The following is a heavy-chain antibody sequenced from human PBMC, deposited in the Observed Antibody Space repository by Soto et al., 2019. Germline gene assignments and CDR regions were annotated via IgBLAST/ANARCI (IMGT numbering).Heavy chain of an antibody. J-gene: IGHJ3*02. CDR3: ARAITIFGVVTIGAFDI. CDR2: MHPNSGNT. V-gene: IGHV1-8*01. Sequence: QVQLVQSGAEVKKPGASVKVSCKASGYTFTSYDINWVRQATGQGLEWMGWMHPNSGNTGYAQKFQGRVTMTRNTSISTAYRELSSMRSEDTAVYYCARAITIFGVVTIGAFDIWGQGTMVTVSS. CDR1: GYTFTSYD. D-gene: IGHD3-3*01.